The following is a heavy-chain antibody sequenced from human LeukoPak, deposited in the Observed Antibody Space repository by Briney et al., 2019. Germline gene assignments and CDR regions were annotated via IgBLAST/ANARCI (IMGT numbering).Heavy chain of an antibody. J-gene: IGHJ5*02. CDR1: GGSISSYY. Sequence: SETLSLTCTVSGGSISSYYWSWIRQPAGKGLEWIGRINTSGSTNYNPSLKSRVTMSVDTSKNQFSLKLSSVTAADTAVYYCARAEGYDILTGPDNWFDPWGQGTLVTVSS. V-gene: IGHV4-4*07. CDR2: INTSGST. CDR3: ARAEGYDILTGPDNWFDP. D-gene: IGHD3-9*01.